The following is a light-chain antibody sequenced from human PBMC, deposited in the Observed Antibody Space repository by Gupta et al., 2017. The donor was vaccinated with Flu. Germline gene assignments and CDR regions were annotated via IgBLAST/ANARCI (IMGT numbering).Light chain of an antibody. Sequence: SSGSIASNFVQWYQQLPGSSPTIVMYEYDQRPSGVPDRFSGSSDRSSNSASLTISGLKSEDEADYYCQSFDSSRWVFGGGTKLTVL. CDR1: SGSIASNF. CDR3: QSFDSSRWV. J-gene: IGLJ3*02. CDR2: EYD. V-gene: IGLV6-57*01.